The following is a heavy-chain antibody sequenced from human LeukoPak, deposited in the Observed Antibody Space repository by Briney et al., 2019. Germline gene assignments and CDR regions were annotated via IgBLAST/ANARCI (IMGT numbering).Heavy chain of an antibody. Sequence: ASVKVSCKASGYTFTSYGISWVRQAPGQGLEWMGWLSAYNGNTNYAQKLQGRVTMTTDTSTSTAYMELRSLRSDDTAVYYCARDRYYDSSGYYTVKTDYWGQGTLVTVSS. CDR1: GYTFTSYG. CDR3: ARDRYYDSSGYYTVKTDY. CDR2: LSAYNGNT. D-gene: IGHD3-22*01. J-gene: IGHJ4*02. V-gene: IGHV1-18*01.